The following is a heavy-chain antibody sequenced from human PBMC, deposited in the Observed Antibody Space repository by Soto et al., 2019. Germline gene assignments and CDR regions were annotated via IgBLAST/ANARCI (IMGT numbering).Heavy chain of an antibody. CDR2: IYYSGST. V-gene: IGHV4-59*01. Sequence: LETLSLTCTVSGGSITSYYLSWIRQPPGKGLECIGYIYYSGSTSYSPSLKSRVTISVDTSKNQFSLKLSSVTAADTAVYYCARALRPSRPFDYWGQGTLVTVSS. J-gene: IGHJ4*02. CDR1: GGSITSYY. CDR3: ARALRPSRPFDY.